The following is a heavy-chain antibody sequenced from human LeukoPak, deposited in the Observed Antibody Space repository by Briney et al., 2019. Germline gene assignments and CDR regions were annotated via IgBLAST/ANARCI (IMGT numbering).Heavy chain of an antibody. CDR2: INPNSGGT. Sequence: ASVKVSCKASGYTFTGYYMHWVRQAPGQGLVWMGWINPNSGGTNYAQKFQGRVTMTRDTSISTAYMELSRLRSDDTAVYYCASLGAVDTAMVSVYMDVWGKGTTVTVSS. D-gene: IGHD5-18*01. CDR3: ASLGAVDTAMVSVYMDV. V-gene: IGHV1-2*02. CDR1: GYTFTGYY. J-gene: IGHJ6*03.